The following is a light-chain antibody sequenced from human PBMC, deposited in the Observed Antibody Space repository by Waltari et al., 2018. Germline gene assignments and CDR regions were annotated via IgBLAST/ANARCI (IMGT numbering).Light chain of an antibody. CDR3: HQTNRNPRT. CDR2: AAS. Sequence: DIQITQSPSSLSASVGDRVTVTCRASQSINKYLNWYQQKPGKVPKLLIYAASTLESGVPSRFSGSGSGTEFTLTISSLQPEDFATYYCHQTNRNPRTFGQGTKVEIK. J-gene: IGKJ1*01. CDR1: QSINKY. V-gene: IGKV1-39*01.